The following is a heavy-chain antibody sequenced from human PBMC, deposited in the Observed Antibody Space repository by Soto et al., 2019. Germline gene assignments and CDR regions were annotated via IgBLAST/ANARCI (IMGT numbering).Heavy chain of an antibody. CDR2: IYYSGST. Sequence: QLQLQESGPGLVKPSETLSLTCTVSGGSISSSSYYWGWIRQPPGKGLEWIGSIYYSGSTYYNSSLKSRVTITVDTSKNQFSLKLSSVTAADTAVYYCARHCPSNDYGDYAEGTTLDYWGQGTLVTVSS. J-gene: IGHJ4*02. CDR3: ARHCPSNDYGDYAEGTTLDY. D-gene: IGHD4-17*01. CDR1: GGSISSSSYY. V-gene: IGHV4-39*01.